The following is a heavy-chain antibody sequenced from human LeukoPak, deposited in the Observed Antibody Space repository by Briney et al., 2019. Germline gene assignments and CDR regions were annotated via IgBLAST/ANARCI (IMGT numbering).Heavy chain of an antibody. CDR1: GFPFDISW. Sequence: GGSLRLSCAASGFPFDISWLNWVRQAPGKGPEWVATMKPDGSEKYYVDSVKGRFTISRDNAKNPVYLQMDSLRVEDTAVYYCAKDAFWGRGTLVTVSS. CDR3: AKDAF. J-gene: IGHJ4*02. V-gene: IGHV3-7*01. CDR2: MKPDGSEK.